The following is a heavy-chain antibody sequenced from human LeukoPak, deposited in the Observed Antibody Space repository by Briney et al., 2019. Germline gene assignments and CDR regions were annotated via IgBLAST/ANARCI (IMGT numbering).Heavy chain of an antibody. CDR3: AARSPHYYGSGSRFDP. CDR2: IYYSGST. J-gene: IGHJ5*02. V-gene: IGHV4-59*12. Sequence: SETLSLTCTVSGGSISSYYWSWIRQPPGKGLEWIGYIYYSGSTNYNPSLKSRVTISVETSKNQFSLKLSSVTAADTAVYYCAARSPHYYGSGSRFDPWGQGTLVTVSS. D-gene: IGHD3-10*01. CDR1: GGSISSYY.